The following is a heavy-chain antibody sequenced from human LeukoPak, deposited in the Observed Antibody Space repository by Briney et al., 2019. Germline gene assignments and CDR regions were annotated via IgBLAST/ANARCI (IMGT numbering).Heavy chain of an antibody. CDR3: AKDQDPHSYGSGSYAPFDY. CDR2: IKEDGSET. J-gene: IGHJ4*02. D-gene: IGHD3-10*01. Sequence: GGSLRLSCAASGFTFKKYWMNWVRQVPGKGLEGLANIKEDGSETYYADSVKGRFTISRDNSKNTLYLQINSLRAGDTAVYYCAKDQDPHSYGSGSYAPFDYWGQGTLVTVSS. CDR1: GFTFKKYW. V-gene: IGHV3-7*03.